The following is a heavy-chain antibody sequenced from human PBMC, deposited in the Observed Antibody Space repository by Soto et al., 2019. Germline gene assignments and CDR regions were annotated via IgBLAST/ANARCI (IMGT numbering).Heavy chain of an antibody. J-gene: IGHJ4*02. CDR2: FYYSENT. CDR1: GGSISSKSYS. CDR3: ERDKVTGPFAY. V-gene: IGHV4-39*02. Sequence: SETLSLTCSVSGGSISSKSYSWGWIRQPPGKGLEWIGTFYYSENTYYNPSLKSRVTISVDTSKNQFSLKLSSVTAADTAVYYCERDKVTGPFAYWGKGTLFTAAS. D-gene: IGHD1-20*01.